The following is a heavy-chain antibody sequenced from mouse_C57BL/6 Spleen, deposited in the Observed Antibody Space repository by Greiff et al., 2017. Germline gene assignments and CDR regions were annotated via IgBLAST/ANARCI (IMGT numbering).Heavy chain of an antibody. V-gene: IGHV1-39*01. CDR1: GYSFTDYN. D-gene: IGHD1-1*01. CDR3: ARDDGSSPAWFAY. Sequence: VQLQQSGPELVKPGASVKISCKASGYSFTDYNMHWVKQSNGKSLEWIGVINPHYGTTSSNQKFKGTATLTVDQSSSTAYMQLNSLTSEDSAVYDCARDDGSSPAWFAYWGQGTLVTVSA. J-gene: IGHJ3*01. CDR2: INPHYGTT.